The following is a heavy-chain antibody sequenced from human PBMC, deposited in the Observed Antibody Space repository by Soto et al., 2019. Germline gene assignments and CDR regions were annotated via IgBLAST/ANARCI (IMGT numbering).Heavy chain of an antibody. CDR3: ARGRDAYKGGRD. CDR1: GESFSGYY. Sequence: QVQLQQWGAGLLKPSETLSLTCAIYGESFSGYYCSWARQSPGKGLEWIGEIHPSGSTNYNPSLKGRVTIXLXXSKNQFSLTLNSVTAADTAVYFCARGRDAYKGGRDWGQGSLVTVSS. V-gene: IGHV4-34*01. CDR2: IHPSGST. D-gene: IGHD1-1*01. J-gene: IGHJ4*02.